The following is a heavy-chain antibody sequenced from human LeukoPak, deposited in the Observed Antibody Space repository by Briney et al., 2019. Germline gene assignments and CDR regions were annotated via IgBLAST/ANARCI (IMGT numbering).Heavy chain of an antibody. J-gene: IGHJ6*03. CDR2: IKQDGSEK. CDR3: ARDRELQLVRGYYYYYMDV. CDR1: GFTFSSYW. D-gene: IGHD6-13*01. Sequence: GGSLRLSCAASGFTFSSYWMSWVRQAPGKGLEWVANIKQDGSEKYYVDSVKGRFTISRDNAKNSLYLQMNSLRAEDTAVYYCARDRELQLVRGYYYYYMDVWGKGTTVTVSS. V-gene: IGHV3-7*01.